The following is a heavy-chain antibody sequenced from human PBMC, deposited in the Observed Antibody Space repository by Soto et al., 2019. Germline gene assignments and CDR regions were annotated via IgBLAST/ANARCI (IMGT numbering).Heavy chain of an antibody. CDR3: TSQIAAAGNGDDY. V-gene: IGHV3-73*01. Sequence: GGSLRLSCAASGFTFSGSAMHWVRQASGKGLEWVGRIRSKANSYATAYAASVKGRFTISRDDSKNTAYLQMNSLKTEDTAVYYCTSQIAAAGNGDDYWGQGTLVTVSS. D-gene: IGHD6-13*01. CDR1: GFTFSGSA. CDR2: IRSKANSYAT. J-gene: IGHJ4*02.